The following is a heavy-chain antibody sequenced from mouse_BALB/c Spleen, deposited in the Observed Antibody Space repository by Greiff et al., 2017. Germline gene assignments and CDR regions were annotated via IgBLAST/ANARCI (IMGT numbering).Heavy chain of an antibody. CDR2: INPYNGDT. J-gene: IGHJ2*01. Sequence: EVKLVESGPELVKPGASVKISCKASGYSFTGYFMNWVMQSHGKSLEWIGRINPYNGDTFYNQKFEGKATLTVDKSSSTAHMELRSLASEDSAVYYCARSGDYLDYWGQGTTLTVSS. D-gene: IGHD1-3*01. CDR3: ARSGDYLDY. V-gene: IGHV1-20*02. CDR1: GYSFTGYF.